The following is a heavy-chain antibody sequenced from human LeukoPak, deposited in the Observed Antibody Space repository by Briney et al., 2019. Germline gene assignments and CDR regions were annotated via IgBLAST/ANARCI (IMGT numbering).Heavy chain of an antibody. CDR1: GGSISSYY. V-gene: IGHV4-59*01. D-gene: IGHD3-9*01. CDR2: IYYSGST. Sequence: PSETLSLTCTVSGGSISSYYWSWIRQPPGKGLEWIGYIYYSGSTNYNPSLKSRVTISVDTSKNQFSLKLSSVTAADTAVYYCARRRYFDWFDAFDIWGQGTMVTASS. CDR3: ARRRYFDWFDAFDI. J-gene: IGHJ3*02.